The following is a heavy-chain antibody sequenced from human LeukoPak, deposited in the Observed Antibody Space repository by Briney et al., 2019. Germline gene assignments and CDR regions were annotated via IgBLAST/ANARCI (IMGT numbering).Heavy chain of an antibody. J-gene: IGHJ4*02. CDR2: VYTGGNT. CDR1: GFTVSSNY. V-gene: IGHV3-66*01. CDR3: ARDPYGTGAFDY. Sequence: GGSLRLSCAASGFTVSSNYMNWVRQAPGKGLEWVSVVYTGGNTYYADSMKGRFTISRDNPKNTVYLQVNSLRAEDTAVYYCARDPYGTGAFDYWGQGTQVTVSS. D-gene: IGHD1-1*01.